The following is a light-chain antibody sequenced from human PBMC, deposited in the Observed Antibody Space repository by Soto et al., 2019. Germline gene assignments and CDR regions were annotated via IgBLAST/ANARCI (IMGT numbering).Light chain of an antibody. CDR1: QGIGDT. V-gene: IGKV3-15*01. Sequence: EVMMTQSLATLSVSPGEGDTLSCRASQGIGDTLARYQHKPGQTPRLLIYDTSTRATGVPARFSGSRSGPEFTLTINSLQSEAVAIYYCQPYNNCPLTFGGGTKVDIK. J-gene: IGKJ4*01. CDR2: DTS. CDR3: QPYNNCPLT.